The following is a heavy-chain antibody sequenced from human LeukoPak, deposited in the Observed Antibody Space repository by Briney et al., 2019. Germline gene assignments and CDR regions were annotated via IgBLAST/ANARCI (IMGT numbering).Heavy chain of an antibody. CDR2: ISAYNGNT. CDR3: ARDRWYYGSGSYLPDMDV. CDR1: GYTFTSYG. D-gene: IGHD3-10*01. Sequence: ASVKVSCKASGYTFTSYGISWVRQAPGQGLEWMGWISAYNGNTNYAQKLRGRVTMTTDTSTSTAYMELRSLRSDDTAVYYCARDRWYYGSGSYLPDMDVWGQGTTVTVSS. J-gene: IGHJ6*02. V-gene: IGHV1-18*01.